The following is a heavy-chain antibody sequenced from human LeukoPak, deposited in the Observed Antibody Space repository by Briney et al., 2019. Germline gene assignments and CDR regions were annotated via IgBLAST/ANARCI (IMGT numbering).Heavy chain of an antibody. V-gene: IGHV5-51*01. CDR1: GYSFTSNW. J-gene: IGHJ3*02. CDR3: ARQRWLHHNPPPTPDAFDI. CDR2: IYPGDSDT. D-gene: IGHD5-24*01. Sequence: KAGESLKISCKGSGYSFTSNWIGWVRQMPGKGLEWLGIIYPGDSDTRYSPSFQGQVTISADKSISTAYLQWSSLKASDTAMYYCARQRWLHHNPPPTPDAFDIWGQGTMVTVSS.